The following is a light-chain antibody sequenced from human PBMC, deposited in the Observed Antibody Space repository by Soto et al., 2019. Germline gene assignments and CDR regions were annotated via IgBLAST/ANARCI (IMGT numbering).Light chain of an antibody. CDR2: GAS. CDR1: QSVGSN. CDR3: QQYTNWPYT. Sequence: EIVMTQSPATLSVSPGERASLSCRSSQSVGSNLAWYQQTAGQAPRLLIYGASTRATGIPARFSGSGSGTAFTLTISRLQSEDFAVYSCQQYTNWPYTFGQGTKLEIK. V-gene: IGKV3-15*01. J-gene: IGKJ2*01.